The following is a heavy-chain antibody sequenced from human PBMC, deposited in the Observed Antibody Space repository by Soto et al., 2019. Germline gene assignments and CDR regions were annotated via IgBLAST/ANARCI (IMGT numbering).Heavy chain of an antibody. J-gene: IGHJ4*02. CDR1: GYTFTSYA. Sequence: QVQLVQSGAEEKKPGASVKVSCKASGYTFTSYAMHWVRQAPGQRLEWMGWINAGNGNTKYSQKFQGRVTITRDTXASTAYMELSSLRSEDTAVYYCARGGAGSSWPFDYWGQGTLVTVSS. D-gene: IGHD6-13*01. V-gene: IGHV1-3*05. CDR2: INAGNGNT. CDR3: ARGGAGSSWPFDY.